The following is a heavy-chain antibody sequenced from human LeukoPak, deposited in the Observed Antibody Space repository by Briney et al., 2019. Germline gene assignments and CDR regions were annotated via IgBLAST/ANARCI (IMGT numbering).Heavy chain of an antibody. V-gene: IGHV4-59*01. Sequence: SETLSLTCTVSGGSISSYYWSWIRQPPGKGLEWIGYIYYSGSTNYNPSLKSRVTISVDTSKNQFSLKLSSVTAADAAVYYCARATGTPSYDFEYWGQGTLVNVSS. J-gene: IGHJ4*02. CDR2: IYYSGST. CDR1: GGSISSYY. D-gene: IGHD1-1*01. CDR3: ARATGTPSYDFEY.